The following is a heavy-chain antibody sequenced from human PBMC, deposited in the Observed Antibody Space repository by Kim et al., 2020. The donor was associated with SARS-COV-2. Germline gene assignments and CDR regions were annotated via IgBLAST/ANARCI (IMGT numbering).Heavy chain of an antibody. CDR1: GGSISSYY. CDR2: IYYSGST. J-gene: IGHJ4*02. D-gene: IGHD6-19*01. CDR3: ARAGYSSGWYIYFFDY. Sequence: SETLSLTCTVSGGSISSYYWSWIRQPPGKGLEWIGYIYYSGSTNYNPSLKSRVTISVDTSKNQFSLKLSSVTAADTAVYYCARAGYSSGWYIYFFDYWGQGTLVTVSS. V-gene: IGHV4-59*01.